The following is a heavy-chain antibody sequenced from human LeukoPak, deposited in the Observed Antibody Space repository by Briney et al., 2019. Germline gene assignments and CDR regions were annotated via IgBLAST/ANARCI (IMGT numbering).Heavy chain of an antibody. CDR2: IWYDGSNK. CDR3: ARDESGSYRPLYYFDY. V-gene: IGHV3-33*07. Sequence: GGSLRLSCAASGFTFSRFWMNWVRQAPGKGLEWVAVIWYDGSNKYYADSVKGRFTISRDNSKNTLYLQMNSLRAEDTAVYYCARDESGSYRPLYYFDYWGQGTLVTVSS. D-gene: IGHD1-26*01. CDR1: GFTFSRFW. J-gene: IGHJ4*02.